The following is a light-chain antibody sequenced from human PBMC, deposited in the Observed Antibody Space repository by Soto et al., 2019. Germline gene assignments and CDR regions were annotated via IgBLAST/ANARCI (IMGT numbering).Light chain of an antibody. CDR3: QQRSNWRRT. V-gene: IGKV3D-20*02. Sequence: PGERATLSCMSSQSVSSNLAWYQQKPGQAPRLLIYGASSRATGIPNRFSGSGSGTDFTLTISRLEPEDFAVYYCQQRSNWRRTFGQGTKVDIK. CDR1: QSVSSN. J-gene: IGKJ1*01. CDR2: GAS.